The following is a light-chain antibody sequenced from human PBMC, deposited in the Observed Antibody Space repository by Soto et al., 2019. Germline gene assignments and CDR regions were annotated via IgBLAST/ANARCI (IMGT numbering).Light chain of an antibody. CDR3: AAWDGSLNGYV. J-gene: IGLJ1*01. CDR2: SNN. Sequence: QSVLTQPPSASGTPGQRVTISCSGSSSNIGSNTVNWYHHLPGTAPKLLIYSNNQRPSGVPDRFSASKSGTSASLAISGLQSDDEADYYCAAWDGSLNGYVFGTGTKVTVL. CDR1: SSNIGSNT. V-gene: IGLV1-44*01.